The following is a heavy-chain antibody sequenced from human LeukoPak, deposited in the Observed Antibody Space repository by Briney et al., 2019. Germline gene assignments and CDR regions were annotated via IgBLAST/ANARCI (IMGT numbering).Heavy chain of an antibody. D-gene: IGHD1-1*01. V-gene: IGHV5-51*01. CDR3: ARADLSTTGTTSV. J-gene: IGHJ4*02. CDR1: GYSFTSYW. Sequence: GESLKISCKGSGYSFTSYWIGWVRQMPGKGLEWMGIIYPGDSDTRYSPSFQGQVTISADKSISTAYLQWSGLKASDTAMYYCARADLSTTGTTSVWGQGTLVTVSS. CDR2: IYPGDSDT.